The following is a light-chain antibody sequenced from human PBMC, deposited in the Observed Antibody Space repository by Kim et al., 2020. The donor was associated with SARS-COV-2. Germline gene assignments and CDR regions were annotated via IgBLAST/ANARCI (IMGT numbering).Light chain of an antibody. CDR3: NSRESSANHWM. J-gene: IGLJ3*02. Sequence: SSELTQDPAVSVALGQTVRITCQGDSLRSYYASWYQQKPGQAPVLIFYGKNNRPSGIPDRFSGSYSRNTASLTITAAQAEDEADYYCNSRESSANHWMFGGGTQLTVL. CDR2: GKN. V-gene: IGLV3-19*01. CDR1: SLRSYY.